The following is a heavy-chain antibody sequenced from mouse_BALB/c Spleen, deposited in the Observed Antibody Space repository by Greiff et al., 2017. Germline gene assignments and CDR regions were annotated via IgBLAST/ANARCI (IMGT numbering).Heavy chain of an antibody. J-gene: IGHJ1*01. V-gene: IGHV5-6-5*01. CDR1: GFTFSSYA. CDR3: ARAITTAHWYFDV. Sequence: EVQRVESGGGLVKPGGSLKLSCAASGFTFSSYAMSWVRQTPEKRLEWVASISSGGSTYYPDSVKGRFTISRDNARNILYLQMSSLRSEDTAMYYCARAITTAHWYFDVWGAGTTVTVSS. CDR2: ISSGGST. D-gene: IGHD1-2*01.